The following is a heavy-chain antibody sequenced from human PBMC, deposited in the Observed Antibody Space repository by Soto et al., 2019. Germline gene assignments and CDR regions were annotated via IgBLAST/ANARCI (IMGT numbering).Heavy chain of an antibody. CDR1: GGSISSGGYY. V-gene: IGHV4-31*03. CDR2: IYYSGST. Sequence: TSETLSLTCTVSGGSISSGGYYWSWIRQHPVKGLEWIGYIYYSGSTYYNPSLKSRVTISVDTSKNQFSLKLSSVTAADTAVYYCASAYSSSPFTFDYWGQGTLVTVSS. D-gene: IGHD6-6*01. CDR3: ASAYSSSPFTFDY. J-gene: IGHJ4*02.